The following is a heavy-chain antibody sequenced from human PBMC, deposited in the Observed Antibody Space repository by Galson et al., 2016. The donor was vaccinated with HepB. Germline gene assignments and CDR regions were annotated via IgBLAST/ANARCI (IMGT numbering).Heavy chain of an antibody. J-gene: IGHJ4*02. CDR1: GFTFSSYA. CDR3: AKPLRTYFWGAYSS. Sequence: SLRLSCAASGFTFSSYAMSWVRQAPGKGLEWVAGINDNGLSTYYADSVKGRFTISRDNSKNTLSLQMNSLRAEDTATYYCAKPLRTYFWGAYSSWGQGALVTVSS. D-gene: IGHD3-3*01. CDR2: INDNGLST. V-gene: IGHV3-23*01.